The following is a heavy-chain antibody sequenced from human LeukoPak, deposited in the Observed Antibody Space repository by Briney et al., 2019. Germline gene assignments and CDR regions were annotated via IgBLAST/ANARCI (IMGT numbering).Heavy chain of an antibody. D-gene: IGHD2-2*02. CDR1: GFTFSNYG. Sequence: GGSLRLSCAASGFTFSNYGMSWVRQAPGKGLEWVSTISGSGSATYNAGSVKGRFTTSRDNSNNTLYLHMNSLRAEDTAVYYCAKTEAPAAIRAGSDYWGQGTLVTVSS. CDR3: AKTEAPAAIRAGSDY. CDR2: ISGSGSAT. V-gene: IGHV3-23*01. J-gene: IGHJ4*02.